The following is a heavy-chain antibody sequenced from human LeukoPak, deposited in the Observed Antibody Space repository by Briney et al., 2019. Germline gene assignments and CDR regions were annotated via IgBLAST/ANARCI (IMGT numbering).Heavy chain of an antibody. CDR3: ARRSYGDYFNY. CDR2: NYYSGST. CDR1: GGSISSYY. D-gene: IGHD1-26*01. J-gene: IGHJ4*02. Sequence: SETLSLTCTVSGGSISSYYWSWIRQPPGKGLEWIGYNYYSGSTNYNPSLKSRVTISVDTSKNQFSLKLSSVTAADTAVYYCARRSYGDYFNYWGQGTLVTVSS. V-gene: IGHV4-59*01.